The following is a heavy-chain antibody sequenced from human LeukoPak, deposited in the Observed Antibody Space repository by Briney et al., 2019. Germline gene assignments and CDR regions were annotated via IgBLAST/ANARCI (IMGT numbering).Heavy chain of an antibody. Sequence: SETLSLTCTVSGGSISSYYWSWIRQPPGKGLEWIGYIYYSGSTNYNPSLKSRVTISVDTSKNQFSLKLSSVTAADTAVYYCARLTFADNWFDPWGQGTLVTVSS. CDR2: IYYSGST. V-gene: IGHV4-59*01. D-gene: IGHD3-16*01. CDR3: ARLTFADNWFDP. J-gene: IGHJ5*02. CDR1: GGSISSYY.